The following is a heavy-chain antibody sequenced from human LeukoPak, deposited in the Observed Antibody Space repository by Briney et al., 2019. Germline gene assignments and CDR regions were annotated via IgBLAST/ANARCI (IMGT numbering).Heavy chain of an antibody. CDR2: IIPIFGTA. D-gene: IGHD4-17*01. J-gene: IGHJ4*02. CDR1: GGTFSSYA. CDR3: ARGSPVTNPPAILDY. V-gene: IGHV1-69*01. Sequence: SVKVSCKASGGTFSSYAISWVRQAPGQGLEWMGGIIPIFGTANYAQKFQGRVTITADESTSTAYMELSSLRSEDTAVYYCARGSPVTNPPAILDYWGQGTLVTVSS.